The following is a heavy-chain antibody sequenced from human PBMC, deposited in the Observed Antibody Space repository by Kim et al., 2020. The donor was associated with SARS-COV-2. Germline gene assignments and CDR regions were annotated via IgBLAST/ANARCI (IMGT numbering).Heavy chain of an antibody. D-gene: IGHD3-9*01. CDR1: GYTFTSYA. CDR3: ARVLRYFDWSARGAFDI. J-gene: IGHJ3*02. CDR2: INTNTGNP. V-gene: IGHV7-4-1*02. Sequence: ASVKVSCKASGYTFTSYAMNWVRQAPGQGLEWMGWINTNTGNPTYAQGFTGRFVFSLDTSVSTAYLQISSLKAEDTAVYYCARVLRYFDWSARGAFDIWGQGTMVTVSS.